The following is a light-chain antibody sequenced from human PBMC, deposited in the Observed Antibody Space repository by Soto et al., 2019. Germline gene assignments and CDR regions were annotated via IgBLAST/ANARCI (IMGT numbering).Light chain of an antibody. J-gene: IGKJ1*01. V-gene: IGKV3-15*01. CDR3: EQYHSLWT. CDR2: RAS. Sequence: EIVMTQSPATLSVSPGERATLSCTASHYVYSNVAWFQQRPGQAPRLLIYRASTRATGTPARFSGSGSGTEFTLTITSLQSEDFALYYWEQYHSLWTFGQGTEVEIK. CDR1: HYVYSN.